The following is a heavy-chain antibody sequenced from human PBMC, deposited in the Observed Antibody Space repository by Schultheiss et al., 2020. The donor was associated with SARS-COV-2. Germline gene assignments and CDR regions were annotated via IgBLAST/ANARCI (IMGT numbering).Heavy chain of an antibody. V-gene: IGHV1-69*13. J-gene: IGHJ4*02. D-gene: IGHD6-13*01. Sequence: SVKVSCKASGGTFNTYAFTWVRQAPGQGLEWMGGIIPIFGTTNYAQKFQGRVTITADESTSTAYMELSSLRSEDTAVYYCAPRGAAAGAQFDYWGQGTLVTVSS. CDR2: IIPIFGTT. CDR3: APRGAAAGAQFDY. CDR1: GGTFNTYA.